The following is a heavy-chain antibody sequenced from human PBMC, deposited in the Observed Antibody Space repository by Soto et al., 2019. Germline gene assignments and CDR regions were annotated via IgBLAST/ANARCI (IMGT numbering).Heavy chain of an antibody. J-gene: IGHJ6*02. CDR2: ISKGGDST. V-gene: IGHV3-23*01. Sequence: PGGSLRLSWAASSFTFTTYVMNWVRQAPGKGLEWVSSISKGGDSTYYADSVKGRFTISRDNSKNTLYLQMNSLRVEDTAIYYCVRENYYYGMDVWGQGTAVTVSS. CDR1: SFTFTTYV. CDR3: VRENYYYGMDV.